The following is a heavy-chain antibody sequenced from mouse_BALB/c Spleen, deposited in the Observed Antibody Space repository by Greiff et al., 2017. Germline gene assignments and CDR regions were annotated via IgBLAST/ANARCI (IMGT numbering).Heavy chain of an antibody. V-gene: IGHV5-9-3*01. CDR1: GFTFSSYA. D-gene: IGHD1-1*01. Sequence: EVKVEESGGGLVKPGGSLKLSCAASGFTFSSYAMSWVRQTPEKRLEWVATISSGGSYTYYPDSVKGRFTISRDNAKNTLYLQMSSLRSEDTAMYYCASLYYYGSSYAYYAMDYWGQGTSVTVSS. J-gene: IGHJ4*01. CDR3: ASLYYYGSSYAYYAMDY. CDR2: ISSGGSYT.